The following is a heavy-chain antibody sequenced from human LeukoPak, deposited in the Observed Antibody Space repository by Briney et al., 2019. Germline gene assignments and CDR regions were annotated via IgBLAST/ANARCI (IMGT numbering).Heavy chain of an antibody. CDR1: GGSITSYY. Sequence: KPSETLSLTCTVSGGSITSYYWSWIRQPAGKGLEWIGRIYPSGSTNYNPSLKSRLTMSVDASKNQFSLKLSSVSAADTALYYCARDYFGSGSDEYYFDYWGQGTLVTVSS. CDR2: IYPSGST. D-gene: IGHD3-10*01. J-gene: IGHJ4*02. CDR3: ARDYFGSGSDEYYFDY. V-gene: IGHV4-4*07.